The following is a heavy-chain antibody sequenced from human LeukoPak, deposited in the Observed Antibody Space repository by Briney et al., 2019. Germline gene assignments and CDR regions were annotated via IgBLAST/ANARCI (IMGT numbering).Heavy chain of an antibody. D-gene: IGHD1-1*01. CDR2: VSGRGSST. CDR3: AKYTTPYYFDY. J-gene: IGHJ4*02. CDR1: GFPLSSYS. Sequence: GGSLRLSCAASGFPLSSYSINWVRQAPGKGLEWVSGVSGRGSSTYYADSVKGRFTISRDNSKNTVYLQMKSLRAEDTAIYFCAKYTTPYYFDYWGQGILVTVSP. V-gene: IGHV3-23*01.